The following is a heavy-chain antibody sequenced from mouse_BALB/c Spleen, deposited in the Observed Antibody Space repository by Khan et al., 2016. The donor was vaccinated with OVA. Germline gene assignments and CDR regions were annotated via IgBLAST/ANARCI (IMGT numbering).Heavy chain of an antibody. CDR2: IHPSDSET. V-gene: IGHV1S82*01. CDR3: SRGTKASYWFFDV. D-gene: IGHD6-1*01. CDR1: GYSFTSYW. J-gene: IGHJ1*01. Sequence: QVQLQQPGAELVRPGASVKLSCKASGYSFTSYWMNWVKQRPGQGLEWIGMIHPSDSETGFNQKFKDKATLTVDKSSSKAYLQLSSPPTEASAVSDESRGTKASYWFFDVWGAGTTVTVSS.